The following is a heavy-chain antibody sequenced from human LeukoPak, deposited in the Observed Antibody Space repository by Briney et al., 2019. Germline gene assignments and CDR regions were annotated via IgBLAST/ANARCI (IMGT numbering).Heavy chain of an antibody. Sequence: SETLSLTRAVYGGSFSGYYWSWIRQPPGTGLEWIGEIYHSGSTNYNPSLKSRVTISVDTSKNQFSLKRSSVTAADTAVYYCASGAVAGRNYWGQRTLVTVSS. D-gene: IGHD6-19*01. CDR1: GGSFSGYY. CDR2: IYHSGST. V-gene: IGHV4-34*01. CDR3: ASGAVAGRNY. J-gene: IGHJ4*02.